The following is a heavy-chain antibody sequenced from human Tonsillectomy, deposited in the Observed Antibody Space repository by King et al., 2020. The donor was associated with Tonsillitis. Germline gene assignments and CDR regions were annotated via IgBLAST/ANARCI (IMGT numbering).Heavy chain of an antibody. V-gene: IGHV3-74*01. CDR2: INSDGSST. J-gene: IGHJ6*02. Sequence: VQLVESGGGLVQPGGSLRLSCAASGFTFSSYWMHWVRQAPGKGLVWVSRINSDGSSTSYADSVKGRFTISRDNTKNTLYLQMNSLRAEDTAVYYCARVRDQKQQLVQSNYYGMDFWGQGTTVTVSS. CDR1: GFTFSSYW. CDR3: ARVRDQKQQLVQSNYYGMDF. D-gene: IGHD6-13*01.